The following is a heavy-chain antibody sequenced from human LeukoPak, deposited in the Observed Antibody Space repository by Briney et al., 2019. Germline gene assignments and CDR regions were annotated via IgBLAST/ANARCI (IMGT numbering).Heavy chain of an antibody. J-gene: IGHJ4*02. CDR3: AREGSYYDSSGYYTQDY. CDR2: INHSGST. Sequence: PSETLSLTCAVYGGSFSGNFWSWVRQPPGKGLEWIGEINHSGSTNYNPSLKSRVTISVDTSKNQFSLKLSSVTAADTAVYYCAREGSYYDSSGYYTQDYWGQGTLVTVSS. V-gene: IGHV4-34*01. D-gene: IGHD3-22*01. CDR1: GGSFSGNF.